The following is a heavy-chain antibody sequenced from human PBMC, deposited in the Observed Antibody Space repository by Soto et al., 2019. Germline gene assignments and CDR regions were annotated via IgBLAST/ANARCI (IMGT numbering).Heavy chain of an antibody. CDR3: TRAPSYGAFEI. CDR2: INPSGGST. V-gene: IGHV1-46*03. CDR1: GYTFTIYY. J-gene: IGHJ3*02. D-gene: IGHD4-17*01. Sequence: ASVKVSCKASGYTFTIYYMHWVRQAPGQGLEWMGIINPSGGSTSYAQKFQGRVTMTRDTSTSTVYMELSSLRSEDTAVYDCTRAPSYGAFEIGGQGTMVTGS.